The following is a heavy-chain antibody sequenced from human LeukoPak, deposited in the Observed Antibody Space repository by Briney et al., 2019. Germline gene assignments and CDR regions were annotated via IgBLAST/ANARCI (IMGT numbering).Heavy chain of an antibody. V-gene: IGHV4-59*01. D-gene: IGHD3-10*01. CDR1: GGSISSYY. J-gene: IGHJ4*02. CDR3: ARAEAVSGVLDY. Sequence: SETLSLTCTVSGGSISSYYWSWIRQPPGKGLEWIACISYSGSTKYNPSLKSRVTISVDTSKNQLSLKLSSVTAADTAVYYCARAEAVSGVLDYWGQGTLVTVSS. CDR2: ISYSGST.